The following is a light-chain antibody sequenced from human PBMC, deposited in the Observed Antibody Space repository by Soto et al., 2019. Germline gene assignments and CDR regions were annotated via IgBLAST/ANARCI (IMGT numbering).Light chain of an antibody. V-gene: IGKV1-5*03. Sequence: DIPMTQSPSTLSASVGDRVTIACRASRTISDWLAWYQQKPGQDPKFLIYKAPNLERGVPSRFRGSGSGTVFPLTISSLQPDDVATDYCQQYDTYSRTFGQGTKVEIK. J-gene: IGKJ1*01. CDR3: QQYDTYSRT. CDR2: KAP. CDR1: RTISDW.